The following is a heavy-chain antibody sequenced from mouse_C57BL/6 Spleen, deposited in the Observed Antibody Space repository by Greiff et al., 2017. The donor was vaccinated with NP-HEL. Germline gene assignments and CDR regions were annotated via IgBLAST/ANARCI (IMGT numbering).Heavy chain of an antibody. V-gene: IGHV1-50*01. CDR2: IDPSDSYT. D-gene: IGHD1-1*01. CDR1: GYTFTSYW. CDR3: ARDYGSSYVAMDY. Sequence: QVQLQQPGAELVKPGASVKLSCKASGYTFTSYWMQWVKQRPGQGLEWIGEIDPSDSYTNYNQKFKGKSTLTVDKSSSTAYMQLSSLTSEDSAVYYCARDYGSSYVAMDYWGQGTSVTVSS. J-gene: IGHJ4*01.